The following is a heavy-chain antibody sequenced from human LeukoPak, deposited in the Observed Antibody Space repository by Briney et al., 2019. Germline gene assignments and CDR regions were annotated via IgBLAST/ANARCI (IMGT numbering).Heavy chain of an antibody. J-gene: IGHJ5*02. Sequence: GGSLRLSCAASGFTFSSYAMSWVRQAPGKGLEWVSAISGSGGSTYYADSVKGRFTISRDNSKNSLYLQMNSLRAEDTAVYYCAREGSITGTTWANWFDPWGQGTLVTVSS. CDR3: AREGSITGTTWANWFDP. CDR1: GFTFSSYA. V-gene: IGHV3-23*01. D-gene: IGHD1-7*01. CDR2: ISGSGGST.